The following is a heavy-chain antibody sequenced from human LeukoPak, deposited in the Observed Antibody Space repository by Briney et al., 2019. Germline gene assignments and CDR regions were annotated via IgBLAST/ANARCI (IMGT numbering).Heavy chain of an antibody. CDR1: GDSISNNDYF. CDR2: IYYSGTA. CDR3: ARHRRGTYLGVYCFDS. D-gene: IGHD1-26*01. J-gene: IGHJ4*02. Sequence: SETLSLTCTVSGDSISNNDYFWGWIRQPPGKGLEWIGSIYYSGTAYYNPSLKSRVTISVDTSKNRFSLRLTSVTAADTAVYHCARHRRGTYLGVYCFDSWGQGTLVTVSS. V-gene: IGHV4-39*01.